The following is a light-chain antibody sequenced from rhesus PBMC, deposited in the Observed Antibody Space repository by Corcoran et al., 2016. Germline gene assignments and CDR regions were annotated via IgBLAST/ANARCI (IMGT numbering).Light chain of an antibody. CDR3: QQYNDLLWT. V-gene: IGKV3-40*03. Sequence: EIVMTQSPATLSLSPGETATLSCRASESVGSYLAWYQQKPGQAPKVRVHSTSFRATGTPDRFIGSGARTELTLTMSSLEPEDVGVYYCQQYNDLLWTFGHGTKVEIK. CDR2: STS. CDR1: ESVGSY. J-gene: IGKJ1*01.